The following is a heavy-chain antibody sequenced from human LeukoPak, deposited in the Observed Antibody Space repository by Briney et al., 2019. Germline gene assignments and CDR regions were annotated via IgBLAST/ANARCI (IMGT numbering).Heavy chain of an antibody. V-gene: IGHV3-30*18. Sequence: GGSLRLSCAASGFTFSSYDTHWVRQAPGKGLEWVTVISYDGSNKYYGDSVKGRFTISRDNSKSTLYLKMNSLRAEDTAVYYCAKEGSNGDFDYWGQGTLVTVSS. D-gene: IGHD1-26*01. CDR1: GFTFSSYD. CDR3: AKEGSNGDFDY. CDR2: ISYDGSNK. J-gene: IGHJ4*02.